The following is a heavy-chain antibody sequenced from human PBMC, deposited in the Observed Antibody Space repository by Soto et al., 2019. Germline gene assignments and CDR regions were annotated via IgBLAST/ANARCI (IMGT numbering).Heavy chain of an antibody. J-gene: IGHJ5*02. CDR1: GDSISSGNYY. V-gene: IGHV4-30-4*01. CDR2: ISKIGGT. Sequence: SETLSLTCTVSGDSISSGNYYWSWIRQPPGKGQEWIGFISKIGGTYYNPSLQSRLTISVDTSKNQLSLKLTSVTAADTAVYYCARGGDCSTTSCFSFSGLIWFDPWGQGTLVTVSS. D-gene: IGHD2-2*01. CDR3: ARGGDCSTTSCFSFSGLIWFDP.